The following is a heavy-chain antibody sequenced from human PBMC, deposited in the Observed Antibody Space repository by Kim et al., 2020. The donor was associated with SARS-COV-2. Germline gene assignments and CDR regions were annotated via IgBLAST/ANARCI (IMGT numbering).Heavy chain of an antibody. CDR1: GFTFSNAW. Sequence: GGSLRLSCAASGFTFSNAWMSWVRQAPGKGLEWVGRIKSKTDGGTTDYAAPVKGRFTISRDDSKNTLYLQMNSLKTEDTAVYYCTTLLRYFARLAVKYYYYAFSVWGQGTTVIVSS. CDR3: TTLLRYFARLAVKYYYYAFSV. V-gene: IGHV3-15*01. J-gene: IGHJ6*02. D-gene: IGHD3-9*01. CDR2: IKSKTDGGTT.